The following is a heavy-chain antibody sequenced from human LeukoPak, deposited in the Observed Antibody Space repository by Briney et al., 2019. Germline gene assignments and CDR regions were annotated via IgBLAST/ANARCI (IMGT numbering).Heavy chain of an antibody. V-gene: IGHV4-59*08. J-gene: IGHJ1*01. CDR2: IYYSGST. CDR3: ARQAGYYDFWSGYYIGFQH. D-gene: IGHD3-3*01. Sequence: SETLSLTCTVSGGSISSYYWSWIRQPPGKGLEWIGYIYYSGSTNYNPSLKSRVTISVDTSKNQFSLKLSSVTAADTAVYYCARQAGYYDFWSGYYIGFQHWGQGTLVTVSS. CDR1: GGSISSYY.